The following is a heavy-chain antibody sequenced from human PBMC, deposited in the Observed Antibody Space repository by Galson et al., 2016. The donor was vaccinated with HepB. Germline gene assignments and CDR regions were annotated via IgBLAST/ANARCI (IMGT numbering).Heavy chain of an antibody. J-gene: IGHJ4*02. CDR3: ARMYCSSSSCYFDS. V-gene: IGHV3-30-3*01. D-gene: IGHD2-2*01. CDR1: RFNFSSFA. Sequence: SLRLSCAASRFNFSSFAMHWVRQAPGKGLEWVAEISYTGSKEKYADSVKGRFTISRDNSKNTLDLQMSSLKVEDTAVYYCARMYCSSSSCYFDSWGQGALVTVSS. CDR2: ISYTGSKE.